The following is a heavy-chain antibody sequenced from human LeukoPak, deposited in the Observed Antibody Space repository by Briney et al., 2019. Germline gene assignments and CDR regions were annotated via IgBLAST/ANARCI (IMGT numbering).Heavy chain of an antibody. CDR1: AFTVSSDW. CDR3: ARGSPGGTDY. CDR2: IDADGTTT. V-gene: IGHV3-74*01. D-gene: IGHD3-16*01. J-gene: IGHJ4*02. Sequence: GGSLRLSYAASAFTVSSDWIHSVRQAPGKGLVWVSRIDADGTTTYYADSVKGRFTLSRDHAKNTLYLQMNSLRGEDTAVYYGARGSPGGTDYWGQGTLVPVSS.